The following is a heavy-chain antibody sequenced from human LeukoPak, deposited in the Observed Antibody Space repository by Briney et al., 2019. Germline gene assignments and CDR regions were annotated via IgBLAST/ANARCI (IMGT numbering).Heavy chain of an antibody. CDR1: GGSFSGYY. CDR3: ARGRPPRLFGVVSKYYYYYYMDV. V-gene: IGHV4-34*01. J-gene: IGHJ6*03. D-gene: IGHD3-3*01. CDR2: INHSGST. Sequence: SETLSLTSAVYGGSFSGYYWSWIRQPPGKGLEWIGEINHSGSTNYNPSLKSRVTISVDTSKNQFSLKLSSVTAADTAVYYCARGRPPRLFGVVSKYYYYYYMDVWGKGTTVTVSS.